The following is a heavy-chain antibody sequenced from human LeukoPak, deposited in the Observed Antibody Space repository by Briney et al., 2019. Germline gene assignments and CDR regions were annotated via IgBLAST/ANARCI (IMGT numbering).Heavy chain of an antibody. CDR1: GFTFSSYG. CDR3: AKDLSMVATRYYFDY. CDR2: ISYDGSNK. V-gene: IGHV3-30*18. D-gene: IGHD5-12*01. Sequence: GRSLRLSCAASGFTFSSYGMHWVRQAPGKGLEWVAVISYDGSNKYYADSVKGRFTISRDNSKNTLYLQMNRLRAEDTAVYYCAKDLSMVATRYYFDYWGQGTLVTVSS. J-gene: IGHJ4*02.